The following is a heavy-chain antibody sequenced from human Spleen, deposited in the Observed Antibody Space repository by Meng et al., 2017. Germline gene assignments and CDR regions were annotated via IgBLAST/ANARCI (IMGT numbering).Heavy chain of an antibody. CDR2: IYWNDDK. CDR1: GFSLSTIEVG. D-gene: IGHD3-22*01. J-gene: IGHJ3*02. Sequence: SGPTLVKPTQTLTLTCTFSGFSLSTIEVGVGWIRQPPGKALEWLALIYWNDDKRYSPSLKSRLTITKDTSKNQVVLTMTNMDPVDTATYYCAHRHRRMGSMIVVARDAFDIWGQGTMVTVSS. V-gene: IGHV2-5*01. CDR3: AHRHRRMGSMIVVARDAFDI.